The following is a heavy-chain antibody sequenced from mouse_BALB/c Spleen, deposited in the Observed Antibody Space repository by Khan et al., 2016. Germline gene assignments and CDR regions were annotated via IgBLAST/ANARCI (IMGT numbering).Heavy chain of an antibody. CDR1: GFNIKDYY. D-gene: IGHD2-12*01. J-gene: IGHJ3*01. CDR3: AGEISYHTSRGFAY. Sequence: VQLKQSGAELVRPGALVKLSCKASGFNIKDYYLHWVKQRPEQGLEWVGWIDPENGHTINDPKFQGKASMTADTSSNTAYLQLSSLTSEDTAVYYCAGEISYHTSRGFAYWGQGTLVTVSA. CDR2: IDPENGHT. V-gene: IGHV14-1*02.